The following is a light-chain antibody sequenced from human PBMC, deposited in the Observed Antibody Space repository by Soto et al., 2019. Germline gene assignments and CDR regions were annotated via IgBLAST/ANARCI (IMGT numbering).Light chain of an antibody. CDR2: KAS. J-gene: IGKJ2*01. V-gene: IGKV1-5*03. Sequence: DIQMTQSPSTLSASVGDRVTITCRASQNISPWLAWYQQKPGKAPKILIYKASSLESGVPSRFSGSDSGTEFTLTISSLQPDYFATYYCQQYKTYPRTFGQGTKLEIK. CDR3: QQYKTYPRT. CDR1: QNISPW.